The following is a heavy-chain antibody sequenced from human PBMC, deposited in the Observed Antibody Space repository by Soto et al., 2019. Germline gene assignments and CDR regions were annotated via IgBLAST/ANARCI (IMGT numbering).Heavy chain of an antibody. CDR2: INHSGST. J-gene: IGHJ4*02. CDR1: GGSFSGYY. V-gene: IGHV4-34*01. D-gene: IGHD1-26*01. CDR3: ARGRSAFDY. Sequence: SETLSLTCAVYGGSFSGYYWSWIRQPPGKGLEWIGEINHSGSTNYNPSLKSRVTISVDTSKNQFSLKLSSVTAADTAVYYCARGRSAFDYWGQGTLVTVSS.